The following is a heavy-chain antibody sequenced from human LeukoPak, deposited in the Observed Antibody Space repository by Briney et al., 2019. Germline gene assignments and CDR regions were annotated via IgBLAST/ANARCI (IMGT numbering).Heavy chain of an antibody. J-gene: IGHJ4*02. Sequence: ASVKVSCKASGYTFTSYGISWVRQAPGQGLEWMGWISAYNGNTNYAQKLQGRVTMTTDTSTSTAYMELRSLRSDDTAVYYCARGEYCTNGVCPGDYWGQGTLATVSS. CDR3: ARGEYCTNGVCPGDY. CDR2: ISAYNGNT. D-gene: IGHD2-8*01. V-gene: IGHV1-18*01. CDR1: GYTFTSYG.